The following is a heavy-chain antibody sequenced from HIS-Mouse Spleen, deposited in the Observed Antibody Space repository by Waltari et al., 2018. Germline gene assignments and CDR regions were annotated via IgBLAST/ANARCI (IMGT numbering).Heavy chain of an antibody. V-gene: IGHV3-30*18. CDR3: AKASSGWLDY. D-gene: IGHD6-19*01. CDR1: GFTFSRSG. J-gene: IGHJ4*02. CDR2: ISYDGSNK. Sequence: QVQLLESGGGVVQPGRSLRLSCAASGFTFSRSGMPWVSQAPGKGLEWVAVISYDGSNKYYADSVKGRFTISRDNSKNTLYLQMNSLRAEDTAVYYCAKASSGWLDYWGQGTLVTVSS.